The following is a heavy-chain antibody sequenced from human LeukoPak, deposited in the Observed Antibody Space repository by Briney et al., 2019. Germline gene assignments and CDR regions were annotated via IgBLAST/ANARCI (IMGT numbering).Heavy chain of an antibody. CDR2: RFYSGST. CDR1: DGSISSNNYY. CDR3: ARHLAVAGTNYNWFDR. V-gene: IGHV4-39*01. Sequence: SETLSLTCTVSDGSISSNNYYWGWIRQPPGKGLEWIGSRFYSGSTYYNPSLKSRVTVSVDPSKNQFFLRLNSVPAADTAVYHCARHLAVAGTNYNWFDRWGQGTQVTVSS. D-gene: IGHD6-19*01. J-gene: IGHJ5*02.